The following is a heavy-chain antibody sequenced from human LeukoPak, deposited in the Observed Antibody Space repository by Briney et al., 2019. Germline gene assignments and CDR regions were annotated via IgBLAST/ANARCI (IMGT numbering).Heavy chain of an antibody. CDR1: GYSFTSYW. D-gene: IGHD6-13*01. CDR3: ARHMSEQQPQDAFDI. CDR2: IYPGDSDI. V-gene: IGHV5-51*01. J-gene: IGHJ3*02. Sequence: GESLKISCKGSGYSFTSYWIGWVRQMPGKGLEWMGIIYPGDSDIRYSPSFQGQVTISADKSISTAYLQWSSLKASDTAMYYCARHMSEQQPQDAFDIWGQGTMVTVSS.